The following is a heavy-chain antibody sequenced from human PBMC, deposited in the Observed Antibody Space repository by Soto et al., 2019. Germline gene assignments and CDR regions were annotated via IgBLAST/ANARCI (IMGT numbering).Heavy chain of an antibody. CDR1: GFSLSTRDVG. J-gene: IGHJ4*02. CDR3: AHCRGGVASF. Sequence: QITLNESGPTLVKPTQTLTLTCTFSGFSLSTRDVGVGWIRQPPGEALEWLGVVYWDDDKTYSPSLKSRLTITKDTSKNQVVLRMTKVDPVDTATYYCAHCRGGVASFWGQGTLVIVS. D-gene: IGHD3-16*01. V-gene: IGHV2-5*02. CDR2: VYWDDDK.